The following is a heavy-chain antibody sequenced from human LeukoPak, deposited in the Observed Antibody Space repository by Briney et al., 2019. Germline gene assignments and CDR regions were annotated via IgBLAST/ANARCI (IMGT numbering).Heavy chain of an antibody. J-gene: IGHJ6*04. CDR2: VSGSGDST. D-gene: IGHD3-10*02. Sequence: GGSLRLSCAASGFTFSTYAMSWVRQAPGKGLEWVSTVSGSGDSTYYADSVKGRFTISRDNAKNSLYLQMNSLRAEDTAVYYCAELGITMIGGVWGKGTTVTISS. CDR1: GFTFSTYA. V-gene: IGHV3-23*01. CDR3: AELGITMIGGV.